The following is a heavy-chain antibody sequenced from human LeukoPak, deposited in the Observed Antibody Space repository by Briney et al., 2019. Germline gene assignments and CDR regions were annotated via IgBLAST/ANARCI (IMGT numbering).Heavy chain of an antibody. CDR3: ARGSSGYKIGY. V-gene: IGHV3-23*01. D-gene: IGHD5-12*01. Sequence: GGSLRLSCAASGFTFSSYAMSWVRQAPGKGLEWVSAISGSGGSTYYADSVKGRFTISRDNSKNTLYLQMNSLRAEDTAVYYCARGSSGYKIGYWGQGTLVTVSS. CDR1: GFTFSSYA. CDR2: ISGSGGST. J-gene: IGHJ4*02.